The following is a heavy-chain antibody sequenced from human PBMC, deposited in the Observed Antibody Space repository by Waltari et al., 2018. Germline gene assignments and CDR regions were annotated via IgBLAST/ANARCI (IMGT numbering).Heavy chain of an antibody. CDR2: SYDRGST. CDR1: GGPISSYY. CDR3: ARGVPYDFWSGYTHGGVNYYYGMDV. V-gene: IGHV4-59*01. J-gene: IGHJ6*02. Sequence: HLQESGPGLVKPWETLSLTCTVPGGPISSYYCSGIRRPPGRGLGGMGYSYDRGSTNYEPALKRGVNIAVDTTKNQFSLKRSSVTAADTAVYYCARGVPYDFWSGYTHGGVNYYYGMDVWGQGTTVTVSS. D-gene: IGHD3-3*01.